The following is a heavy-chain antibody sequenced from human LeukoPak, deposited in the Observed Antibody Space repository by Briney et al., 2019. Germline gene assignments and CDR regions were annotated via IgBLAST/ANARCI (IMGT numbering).Heavy chain of an antibody. CDR1: GFTFGRYW. V-gene: IGHV3-7*03. D-gene: IGHD5-12*01. CDR2: IKQNADAE. Sequence: GGSLRLSCAASGFTFGRYWMTWVRQAPGKGLEWVAIIKQNADAEYYVDSVKGRFTISKSNSQNSLYLQMNSLRPEDTAVYYCATTGFDSPFYFHYWGQGTLVTVSS. J-gene: IGHJ4*02. CDR3: ATTGFDSPFYFHY.